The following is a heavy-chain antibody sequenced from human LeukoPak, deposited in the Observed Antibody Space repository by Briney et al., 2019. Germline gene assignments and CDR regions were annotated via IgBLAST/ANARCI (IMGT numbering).Heavy chain of an antibody. CDR2: LYYSGST. J-gene: IGHJ4*02. V-gene: IGHV4-59*01. Sequence: SETLSLTCSVSGGSINSYYWSWIRQPPGKGLEWIGNLYYSGSTNYNPPLKSRVTISVDTSKNQFSLKLSSVTSADTAVYYCARELSLGATRHFDYWGQGTLVTVSS. CDR1: GGSINSYY. D-gene: IGHD1-26*01. CDR3: ARELSLGATRHFDY.